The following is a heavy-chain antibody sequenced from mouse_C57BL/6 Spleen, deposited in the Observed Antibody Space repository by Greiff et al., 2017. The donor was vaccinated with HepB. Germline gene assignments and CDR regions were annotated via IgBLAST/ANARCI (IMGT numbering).Heavy chain of an antibody. CDR2: INPSTGGT. J-gene: IGHJ3*01. Sequence: EVQLQQSGPELVKPGASVKISCKASGYSFTGYYMNWVKQSPEKSLEWIGEINPSTGGTTYNQKFKAKATLTVDKSSSTAYMQLKSLTSEDSAVYYCARAREPVFAYWGQGTLVTVSA. D-gene: IGHD3-1*01. V-gene: IGHV1-42*01. CDR1: GYSFTGYY. CDR3: ARAREPVFAY.